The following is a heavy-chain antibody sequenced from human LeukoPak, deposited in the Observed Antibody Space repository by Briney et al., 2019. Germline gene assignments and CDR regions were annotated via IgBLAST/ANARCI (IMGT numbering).Heavy chain of an antibody. CDR3: ARGTVAGPYDAFNM. CDR1: GGSISSYY. J-gene: IGHJ3*02. D-gene: IGHD6-19*01. CDR2: IYYTGST. Sequence: SETLSLICNVSGGSISSYYWSWIRQPPGKGLEWIGYIYYTGSTKYNPSLKSRVTISVDPSKNQFSLKLTSMTAADTAVYYCARGTVAGPYDAFNMWGQGTMVTVSS. V-gene: IGHV4-59*01.